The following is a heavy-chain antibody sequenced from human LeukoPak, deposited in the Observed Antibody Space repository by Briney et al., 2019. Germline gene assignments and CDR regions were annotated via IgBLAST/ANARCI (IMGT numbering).Heavy chain of an antibody. CDR1: GYTFTSYD. CDR3: ARLRDLTTVNLVESALHGTIEYYYYYYYMDV. D-gene: IGHD4-11*01. Sequence: ASVKVSCKASGYTFTSYDINWVRQATGQGLEWMGWISAYNGNTNYAQKLQGRVTMTTDTSTSTAYMELRSLRSDDTAVYYCARLRDLTTVNLVESALHGTIEYYYYYYYMDVWGKGTTVTVSS. J-gene: IGHJ6*03. V-gene: IGHV1-18*01. CDR2: ISAYNGNT.